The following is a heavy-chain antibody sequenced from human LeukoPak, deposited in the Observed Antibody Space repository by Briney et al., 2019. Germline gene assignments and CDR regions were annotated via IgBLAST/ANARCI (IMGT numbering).Heavy chain of an antibody. J-gene: IGHJ5*02. D-gene: IGHD3-3*01. V-gene: IGHV3-7*04. CDR3: ARGGDVLRFLEWSGNNWFDP. Sequence: GGSLRPSCAASGFTFSSYWMSWVRQAPGKGLEWVANIKEDGSEKYYVDSVKGRFTISRDNAKNSLYLQMNSLRAEDTAVYYCARGGDVLRFLEWSGNNWFDPWGQGTLATVSA. CDR1: GFTFSSYW. CDR2: IKEDGSEK.